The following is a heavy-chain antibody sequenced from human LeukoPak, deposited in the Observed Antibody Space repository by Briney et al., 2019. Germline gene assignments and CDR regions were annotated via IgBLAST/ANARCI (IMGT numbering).Heavy chain of an antibody. Sequence: SETLSLTCTVSGGSISNYYWTWIRQPPGKGLEWVGYIYYSGSTNYNPSLKSRVTISVGTSKSQFSLKLNSVTAADTAVYYCARLHSGYDSFDYWGRGTLVTVSS. V-gene: IGHV4-59*08. CDR2: IYYSGST. CDR3: ARLHSGYDSFDY. D-gene: IGHD5-12*01. J-gene: IGHJ4*02. CDR1: GGSISNYY.